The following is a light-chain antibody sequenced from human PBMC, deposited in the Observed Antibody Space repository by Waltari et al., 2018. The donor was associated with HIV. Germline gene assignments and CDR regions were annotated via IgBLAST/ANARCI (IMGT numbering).Light chain of an antibody. V-gene: IGLV1-47*01. CDR2: RNN. Sequence: QSVLTQPPSASGTPGQRVTISCSGSRSNIGSNHVYWYQQIPGTAPKPLIYRNNQRPSVVPDRFSGSKSGTSASLAISVLRSEDEADYYCATWDDSLSGWVFGGGTKLTVL. CDR3: ATWDDSLSGWV. CDR1: RSNIGSNH. J-gene: IGLJ3*02.